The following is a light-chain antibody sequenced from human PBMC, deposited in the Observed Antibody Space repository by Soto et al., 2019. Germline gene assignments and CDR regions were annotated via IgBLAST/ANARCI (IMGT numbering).Light chain of an antibody. V-gene: IGKV3-20*01. Sequence: EIVLTQSPGTLSLSPGERAALSCRASQSLRTNSLASYQQKPGHGPRLLIYGASRRATGIPNRFSGPESGTDFTLTTCRLEPEDFAVDFCQQDYSSPWTLGQGTMVESK. CDR1: QSLRTNS. J-gene: IGKJ1*01. CDR3: QQDYSSPWT. CDR2: GAS.